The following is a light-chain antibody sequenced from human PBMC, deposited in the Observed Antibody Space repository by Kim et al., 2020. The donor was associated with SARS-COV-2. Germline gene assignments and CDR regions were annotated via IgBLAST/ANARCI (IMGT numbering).Light chain of an antibody. V-gene: IGLV7-43*01. J-gene: IGLJ3*02. Sequence: GTVTLTCASSTGAVTSGYYPNWFQQKPGQAPRALIYSTTNKHSWTPARFSGSLLGGKAALTLSGVKPEDEADYYCLLHCGGTQFWVFGGGTQLTVL. CDR2: STT. CDR3: LLHCGGTQFWV. CDR1: TGAVTSGYY.